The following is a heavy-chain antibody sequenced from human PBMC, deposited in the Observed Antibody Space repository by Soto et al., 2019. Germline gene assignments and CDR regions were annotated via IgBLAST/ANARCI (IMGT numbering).Heavy chain of an antibody. Sequence: QVQLQESGPGLVKPSETLSLTCTVSGASVSSGSYYWSWIRQPPGKGLEWIGYMYDGGSTDYHPSLXSWXTISVDTSKNQFSLMLSSVTAADTAVYFCATGVQLWPRFDYWGQGTPVTVSS. V-gene: IGHV4-61*01. D-gene: IGHD5-18*01. J-gene: IGHJ4*02. CDR3: ATGVQLWPRFDY. CDR2: MYDGGST. CDR1: GASVSSGSYY.